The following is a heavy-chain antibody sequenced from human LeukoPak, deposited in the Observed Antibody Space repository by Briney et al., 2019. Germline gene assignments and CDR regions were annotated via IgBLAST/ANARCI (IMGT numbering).Heavy chain of an antibody. CDR2: IIPIFGTA. Sequence: ASVKVSCKASGGTFSSYAISWVRQAPGQGLERMGGIIPIFGTANYAQKFQGRVTITADKSTSTAYMELSSLRSEDTAVYYCARSDLYCSSTSCSAHAFDIWGQGTMVTVSS. CDR3: ARSDLYCSSTSCSAHAFDI. D-gene: IGHD2-2*01. V-gene: IGHV1-69*06. J-gene: IGHJ3*02. CDR1: GGTFSSYA.